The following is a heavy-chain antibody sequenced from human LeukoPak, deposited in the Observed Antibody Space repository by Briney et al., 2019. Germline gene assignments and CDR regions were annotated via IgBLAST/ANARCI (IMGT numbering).Heavy chain of an antibody. Sequence: ASVNVSCKASGYTFTSYDINWVRQATRQGLEWMGWMNPNSGNTGYAQKFQGRVTMTRNTSISTAYMELSSLRSEDTAVYYCARGRQYYDILTGSDAFDIWGQGTMVTVSS. V-gene: IGHV1-8*01. J-gene: IGHJ3*02. CDR1: GYTFTSYD. CDR3: ARGRQYYDILTGSDAFDI. D-gene: IGHD3-9*01. CDR2: MNPNSGNT.